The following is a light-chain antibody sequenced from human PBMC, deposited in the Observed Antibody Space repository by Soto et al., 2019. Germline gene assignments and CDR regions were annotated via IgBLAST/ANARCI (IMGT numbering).Light chain of an antibody. Sequence: QLVLTQSPSASASLGASVKLTCTLNSGHTNYAIAWHQQQPEKGPRYLMKVNSDGTHIKGDGVPDRFSGSSSGAERYLTISRLQAEDEADYYCQTWDTGIRVFGGGTKLTVL. CDR1: SGHTNYA. CDR3: QTWDTGIRV. V-gene: IGLV4-69*01. CDR2: VNSDGTH. J-gene: IGLJ3*02.